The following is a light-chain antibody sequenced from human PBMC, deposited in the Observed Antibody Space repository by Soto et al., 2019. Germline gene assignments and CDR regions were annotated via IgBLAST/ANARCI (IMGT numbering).Light chain of an antibody. J-gene: IGLJ1*01. V-gene: IGLV2-23*03. CDR1: GSDIGGYNR. CDR3: CSYAVSSTFV. CDR2: EGS. Sequence: QAVLTQPASVSGSPGQSITISCTGTGSDIGGYNRVSWYQQHPGKAPKLMISEGSKRPSGVSNRFSGSKSGNTASLTISGLQAEDEADYYCCSYAVSSTFVFGSGTKLTVL.